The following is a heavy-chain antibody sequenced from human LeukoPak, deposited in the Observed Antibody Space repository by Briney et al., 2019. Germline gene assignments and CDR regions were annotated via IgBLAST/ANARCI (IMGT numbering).Heavy chain of an antibody. J-gene: IGHJ4*02. CDR3: ARYPGSCSGGSCYPYYFDF. Sequence: GGSLRLSCAASGFNFSNYNMIWVRQPPGKGLEWVSYISSSSSSIYYGDSVKGRFTISRDNAKSSLYLQMNSLRAEGTAVYYCARYPGSCSGGSCYPYYFDFWGQGTLVTVSS. V-gene: IGHV3-48*01. CDR2: ISSSSSSI. CDR1: GFNFSNYN. D-gene: IGHD2-15*01.